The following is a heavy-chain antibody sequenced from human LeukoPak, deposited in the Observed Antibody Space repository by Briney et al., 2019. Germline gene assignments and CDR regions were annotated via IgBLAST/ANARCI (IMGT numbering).Heavy chain of an antibody. J-gene: IGHJ6*02. Sequence: GGSLRLSCAASGFTFSSYWMHWVRQAPGKGLEWVSYISSSSSTIYYADSVKGRFTISRDNAKNSLYLQMNSLRDEDTAVYYCARDGYYSYYYGMDVWGQGTTVTVSS. V-gene: IGHV3-48*02. CDR2: ISSSSSTI. D-gene: IGHD5-12*01. CDR1: GFTFSSYW. CDR3: ARDGYYSYYYGMDV.